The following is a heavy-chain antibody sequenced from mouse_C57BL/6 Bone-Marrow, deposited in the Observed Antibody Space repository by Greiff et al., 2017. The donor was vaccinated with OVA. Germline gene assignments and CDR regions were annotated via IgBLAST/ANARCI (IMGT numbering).Heavy chain of an antibody. CDR1: GFTFSSYA. V-gene: IGHV5-4*01. CDR2: ISDGGSYT. J-gene: IGHJ4*01. CDR3: ARDRGAWLLAMDY. D-gene: IGHD2-3*01. Sequence: EVQLQESGGGLVKPGGSLKLSCAASGFTFSSYAMSWVRQTPEKRLEWVATISDGGSYTYYPDNVKGRFTISRDNAKNNLYLQMSHLKSEDTAMYYCARDRGAWLLAMDYWGQGTSVTVSS.